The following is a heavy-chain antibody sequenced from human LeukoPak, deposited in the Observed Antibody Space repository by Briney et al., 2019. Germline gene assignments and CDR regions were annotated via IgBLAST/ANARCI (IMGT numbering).Heavy chain of an antibody. CDR3: VRDHASDSENFDY. V-gene: IGHV3-7*04. CDR2: IKQDGSYK. D-gene: IGHD2-21*02. CDR1: GFALRTFW. J-gene: IGHJ4*02. Sequence: PGGSLTLSCAASGFALRTFWMAWVRQAPGKGLEWVANIKQDGSYKYYLDSVEGRFTISRDNASNSLYLQLNSLRVEDTAVYYCVRDHASDSENFDYWGQGTLVTVSS.